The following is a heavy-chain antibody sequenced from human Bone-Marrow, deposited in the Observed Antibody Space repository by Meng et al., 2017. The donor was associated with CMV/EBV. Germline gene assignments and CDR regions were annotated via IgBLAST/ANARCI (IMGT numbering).Heavy chain of an antibody. V-gene: IGHV4-31*03. J-gene: IGHJ4*02. CDR2: IYYSGST. D-gene: IGHD3-22*01. CDR3: ARMYYYDSSGYPHY. CDR1: GGSISSGGYY. Sequence: SETLSLTCTVSGGSISSGGYYWSWIRQHPGKGLEWIGYIYYSGSTYYNPSLKSRVTISVDTSKNQFSLKLSSVTAADTAVYYCARMYYYDSSGYPHYWGQGTLVTVSS.